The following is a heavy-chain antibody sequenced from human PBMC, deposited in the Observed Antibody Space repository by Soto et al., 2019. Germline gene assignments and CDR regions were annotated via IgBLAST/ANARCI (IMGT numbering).Heavy chain of an antibody. CDR1: GYTFTSYG. V-gene: IGHV1-18*01. CDR3: ARDRGAYGMDV. J-gene: IGHJ6*02. CDR2: ISAYNGNT. Sequence: QVQLVQSGAEVKKPGASVKVSCKASGYTFTSYGISWVRQAPGQGREWMGWISAYNGNTNYAQKLQGRVTMTTDTSPSTADMELRSLRSDDTAVYYCARDRGAYGMDVWGQGTTVTVSS.